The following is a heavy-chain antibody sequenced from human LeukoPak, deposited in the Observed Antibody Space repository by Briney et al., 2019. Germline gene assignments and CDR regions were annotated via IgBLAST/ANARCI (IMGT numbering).Heavy chain of an antibody. V-gene: IGHV3-11*01. J-gene: IGHJ4*02. CDR2: ISSSGNTI. Sequence: GGSLRLSCAASGFTFTDYYMSWIRQAPGKGLEWVSYISSSGNTIYYADSVRGPFTIYRDNAKNSLYLQMNSLRAEDTAVYCGSRTLRGDYWGQGTLVTVSS. CDR1: GFTFTDYY. CDR3: SRTLRGDY. D-gene: IGHD4-17*01.